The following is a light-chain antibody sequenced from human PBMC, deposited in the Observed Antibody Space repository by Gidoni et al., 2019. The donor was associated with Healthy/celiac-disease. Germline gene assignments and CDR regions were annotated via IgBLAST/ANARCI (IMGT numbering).Light chain of an antibody. CDR2: DAS. Sequence: EVVLTKSPATLSLYPGERATLSCRASQSVSSYLAWYQQKPGQAPRFLISDASNRATGIPARFSGSGSGTDFTLTISSLEPEDFAVYYCQQRSNWPITFXQXTRLEIK. CDR3: QQRSNWPIT. CDR1: QSVSSY. V-gene: IGKV3-11*01. J-gene: IGKJ5*01.